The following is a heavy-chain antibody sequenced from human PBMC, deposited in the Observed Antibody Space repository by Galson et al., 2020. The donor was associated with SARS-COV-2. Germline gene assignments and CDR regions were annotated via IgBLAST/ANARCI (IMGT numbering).Heavy chain of an antibody. D-gene: IGHD2-21*02. Sequence: GGSLRLSCAASGFTFSSKAMHWVRQAPGKGLEWVAVITGGGSNKYYADSVKGRFTISRDNAKNTLYLQMNSLRAEDTAVYYCVRGAYCGGDCDSVFAYWGHGTLVTVSS. CDR1: GFTFSSKA. CDR3: VRGAYCGGDCDSVFAY. CDR2: ITGGGSNK. J-gene: IGHJ4*01. V-gene: IGHV3-30*04.